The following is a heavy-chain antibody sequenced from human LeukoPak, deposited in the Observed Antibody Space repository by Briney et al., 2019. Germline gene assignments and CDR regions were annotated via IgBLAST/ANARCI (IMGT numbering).Heavy chain of an antibody. V-gene: IGHV4-39*01. Sequence: SETLSLTCTVSGGSISSYYWSWIRQPPGKGLEWIGIIYYSVSTYYNPSLKSRVTISVDTSKNQFSLKLSSVTAADTAVYYCARVPTVTFFDYWGQGTLVTVSS. CDR3: ARVPTVTFFDY. J-gene: IGHJ4*02. D-gene: IGHD4-17*01. CDR2: IYYSVST. CDR1: GGSISSYY.